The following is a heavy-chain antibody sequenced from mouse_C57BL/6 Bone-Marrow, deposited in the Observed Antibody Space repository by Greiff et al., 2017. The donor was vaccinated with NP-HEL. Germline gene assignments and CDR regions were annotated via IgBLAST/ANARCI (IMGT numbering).Heavy chain of an antibody. CDR1: GYAFTNYL. CDR2: INPGRGGT. Sequence: QVQLQQSGAELVRPGTSVKVSCKASGYAFTNYLIEWVKQRPGQGLEWIGVINPGRGGTNYNEQFKGKATLTVDKSYSTAYMQLSSLTSEDAAVYFCARGGDGYSFAYWGQGTLVTVSA. D-gene: IGHD2-3*01. J-gene: IGHJ3*01. V-gene: IGHV1-54*01. CDR3: ARGGDGYSFAY.